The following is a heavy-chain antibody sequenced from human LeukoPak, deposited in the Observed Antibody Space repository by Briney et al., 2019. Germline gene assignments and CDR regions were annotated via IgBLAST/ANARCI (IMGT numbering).Heavy chain of an antibody. J-gene: IGHJ4*02. CDR1: GGSFSGYY. D-gene: IGHD3-10*01. CDR3: ARRAYGSGSYPGY. V-gene: IGHV4-34*01. Sequence: PSETLSLTCAVYGGSFSGYYWSWIRQPPGKGLEWIGEINHSGSTNYNPSLKSRVTISVDTSKNQFSLKLSSVTAADTAVYYCARRAYGSGSYPGYWGQGTLVTVSS. CDR2: INHSGST.